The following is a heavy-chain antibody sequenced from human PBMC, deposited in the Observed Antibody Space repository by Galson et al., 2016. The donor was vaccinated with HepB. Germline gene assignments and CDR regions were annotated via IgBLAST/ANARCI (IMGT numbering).Heavy chain of an antibody. CDR3: ARPLVGGGYYPPAFEI. Sequence: QSGAEVKKPGESLKISCEGSGYSFPNYWIAWVRQLPGKGLELMGIIYPGDSDTRYSPSFQGQVTVSADKSITTAYLHWSSLKASDTAMYYCARPLVGGGYYPPAFEIWGPGTIVTVSS. CDR2: IYPGDSDT. CDR1: GYSFPNYW. D-gene: IGHD2-21*01. J-gene: IGHJ3*02. V-gene: IGHV5-51*01.